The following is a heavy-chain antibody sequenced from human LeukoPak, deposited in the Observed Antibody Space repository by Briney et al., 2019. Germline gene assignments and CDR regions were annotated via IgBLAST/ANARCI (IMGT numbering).Heavy chain of an antibody. V-gene: IGHV4-4*07. CDR1: GGSISSYC. CDR3: ARDRGSDGSDQLDP. CDR2: ICSSGST. Sequence: TETLSLTCTVSGGSISSYCWIWIRQPAGKGLEWIGRICSSGSTIYNLSLESRVTRSLDMSNNQFSLKLSSVTHADTAVYYCARDRGSDGSDQLDPWGQGTLVTVSS. D-gene: IGHD3-10*01. J-gene: IGHJ5*02.